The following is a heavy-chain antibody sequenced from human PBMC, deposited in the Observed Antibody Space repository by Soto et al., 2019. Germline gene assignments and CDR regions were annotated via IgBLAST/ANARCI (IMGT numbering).Heavy chain of an antibody. CDR3: AREAVGGGLVRGDHWFDP. D-gene: IGHD3-10*01. CDR2: ISGYNGNT. Sequence: QVQLVQSGAEVKKPGASVKVSCKTSGYNFTSYGISWVRQAPGQGLEWMGWISGYNGNTNYAQKLQGRVTMTTDPSTSTAYLGLRSLRSDDTAVYYCAREAVGGGLVRGDHWFDPWGQGTLVTVSS. V-gene: IGHV1-18*01. J-gene: IGHJ5*02. CDR1: GYNFTSYG.